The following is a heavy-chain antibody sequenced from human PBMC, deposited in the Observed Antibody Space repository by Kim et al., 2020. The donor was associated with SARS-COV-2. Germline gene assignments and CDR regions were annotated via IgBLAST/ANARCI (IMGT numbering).Heavy chain of an antibody. J-gene: IGHJ4*02. D-gene: IGHD3-22*01. CDR3: ARVRTTMIVVVMYFDY. Sequence: LKSRVTISVDTSKNQFSMKLGCVTAADTAVYYCARVRTTMIVVVMYFDYWGQGTLVTVSS. V-gene: IGHV4-31*02.